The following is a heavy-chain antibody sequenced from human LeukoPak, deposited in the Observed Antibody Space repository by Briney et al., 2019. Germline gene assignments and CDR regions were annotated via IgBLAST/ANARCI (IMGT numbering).Heavy chain of an antibody. D-gene: IGHD2-15*01. CDR3: ASPSGASTW. CDR2: IYHSGNT. Sequence: SETVSLTCAVFGGSIGSNIWWSWVRQPPGKGLEWIGEIYHSGNTNYNPSLKSRVTISVDKSKNQFSLTLSSVTAADTAVYYCASPSGASTWWGQGTLAIVSS. V-gene: IGHV4-4*02. J-gene: IGHJ4*02. CDR1: GGSIGSNIW.